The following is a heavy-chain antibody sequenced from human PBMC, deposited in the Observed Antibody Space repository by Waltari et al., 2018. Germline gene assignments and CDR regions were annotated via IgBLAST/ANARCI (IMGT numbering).Heavy chain of an antibody. Sequence: EVQLVESGGGLVRPGGSLRLSCAASGLTFRTYNWNWVRQAPGKGLEWVSSISSTSTYMHYADSVKGRFTISRDDAKNSLYLQLNSLRAEDTAVYYCATGGWGFYLGYWGQGTLVTVSS. J-gene: IGHJ4*02. CDR2: ISSTSTYM. V-gene: IGHV3-21*02. D-gene: IGHD7-27*01. CDR1: GLTFRTYN. CDR3: ATGGWGFYLGY.